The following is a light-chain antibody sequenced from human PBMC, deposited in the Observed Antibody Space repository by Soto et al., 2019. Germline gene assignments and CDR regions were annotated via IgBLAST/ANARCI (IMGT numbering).Light chain of an antibody. CDR1: QSVSTSS. CDR2: GTS. J-gene: IGKJ2*01. V-gene: IGKV3-20*01. Sequence: EIVVTQSPGTLSLSLGERATLSCRASQSVSTSSLAWYQQKPGQAPRLLIFGTSDRASGIPDRFSGSGSGTDFSLTISRLEPADFAVYYCQHYGSTPPDTFGQGTKVEIK. CDR3: QHYGSTPPDT.